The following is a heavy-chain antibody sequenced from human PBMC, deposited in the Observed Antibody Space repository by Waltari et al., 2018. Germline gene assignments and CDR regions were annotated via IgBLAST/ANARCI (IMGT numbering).Heavy chain of an antibody. D-gene: IGHD6-13*01. V-gene: IGHV4-38-2*02. CDR2: IYHSGST. CDR3: ARDPPEYSSSWYGFDY. CDR1: GYSISSGYY. J-gene: IGHJ4*02. Sequence: QVQLQESGPGLVKPSETLSLTCAVSGYSISSGYYWGWIRPPPGKGLEWIGSIYHSGSTYYNPSLKSRVTISVDTSKNQFSLKLSSVTAADTAVYYCARDPPEYSSSWYGFDYWGQGTLVTVSS.